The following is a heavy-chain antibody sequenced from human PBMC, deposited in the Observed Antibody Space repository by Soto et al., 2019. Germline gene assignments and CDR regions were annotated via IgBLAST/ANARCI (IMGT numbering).Heavy chain of an antibody. Sequence: ASVKVSCKASGYTFTSYGISWVRQAPGQGLEWMGWISAYNGNTNYAQKLQGRVTMTTDTSTSTAYMELRSLRSDDTAVYYCARDRPVYDSSGYSSLYYYYGMDVWGQGTTVTVSS. J-gene: IGHJ6*02. CDR3: ARDRPVYDSSGYSSLYYYYGMDV. CDR2: ISAYNGNT. CDR1: GYTFTSYG. D-gene: IGHD3-22*01. V-gene: IGHV1-18*01.